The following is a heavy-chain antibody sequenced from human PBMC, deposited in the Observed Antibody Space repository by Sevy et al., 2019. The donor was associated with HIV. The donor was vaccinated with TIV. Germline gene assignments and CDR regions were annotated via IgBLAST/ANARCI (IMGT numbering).Heavy chain of an antibody. CDR1: GYTFTGYY. CDR2: INPNSGGT. CDR3: ARTVHIRDFFFDY. V-gene: IGHV1-2*02. Sequence: ASVKVSCKASGYTFTGYYMHWVRQAPGQGLEWMGWINPNSGGTNYAQKFQGRVTMTGDTSISTAYMELSRLTSDDMAVYYCARTVHIRDFFFDYWGQGTLVTVSS. D-gene: IGHD1-20*01. J-gene: IGHJ4*02.